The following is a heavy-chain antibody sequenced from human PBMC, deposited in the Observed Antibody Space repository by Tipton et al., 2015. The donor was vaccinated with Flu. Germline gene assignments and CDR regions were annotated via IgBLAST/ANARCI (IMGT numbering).Heavy chain of an antibody. Sequence: QVQLVQSGAEVKKPGSSVKVSCKASRGTFSNFGFSWVRQAPGQGLGWMGGIIPILGIAIYAQNFQGRVTITADESTSTAYMELSSLRSEDTADYYCARAPIAYNGSSRDTYYFDCGSQGTLVTVAS. CDR2: IIPILGIA. V-gene: IGHV1-69*01. D-gene: IGHD5-12*01. CDR3: ARAPIAYNGSSRDTYYFDC. CDR1: RGTFSNFG. J-gene: IGHJ4*02.